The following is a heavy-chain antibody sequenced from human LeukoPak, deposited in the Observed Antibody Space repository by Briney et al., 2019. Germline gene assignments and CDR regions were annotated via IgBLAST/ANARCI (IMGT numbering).Heavy chain of an antibody. CDR3: ARYRHHNWFDP. J-gene: IGHJ5*02. CDR1: GESISSNY. CDR2: ISSNGNI. Sequence: SETLSLTCTVSGESISSNYWTWTWIRQPPGKGLEWIAYISSNGNINHNPSLKSRVTISLDTPKNQFSLGLTSVSAADTAVYYCARYRHHNWFDPWGQGILVTVSS. V-gene: IGHV4-4*08.